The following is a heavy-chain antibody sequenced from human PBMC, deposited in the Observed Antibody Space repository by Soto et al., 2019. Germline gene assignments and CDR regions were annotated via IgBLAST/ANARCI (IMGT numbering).Heavy chain of an antibody. CDR2: IYYSGST. D-gene: IGHD3-22*01. J-gene: IGHJ5*02. Sequence: SETLSLTCTVSGGSISSGDYYWSWIRQPPGKGLEWIGYIYYSGSTYYNPSLKSRVTISVDTSKNQFSLKLSSVTAADTAVYYCAREPRYYYDSRGYSKDHWFDPWGQGTLVTV. CDR3: AREPRYYYDSRGYSKDHWFDP. CDR1: GGSISSGDYY. V-gene: IGHV4-30-4*01.